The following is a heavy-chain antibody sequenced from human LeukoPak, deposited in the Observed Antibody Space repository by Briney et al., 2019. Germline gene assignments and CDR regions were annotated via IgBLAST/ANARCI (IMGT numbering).Heavy chain of an antibody. CDR1: GWSFSDYY. V-gene: IGHV4-34*01. J-gene: IGHJ3*02. CDR3: ARGGGDCSSTTCYAFNI. CDR2: INHSGNT. D-gene: IGHD2-2*01. Sequence: PSETLSLTCAVYGWSFSDYYWNWIRQPPGKGLEWIGEINHSGNTNYNPSLKSRVTISVDTSKNQFSLKLSSVTAADTAVYYCARGGGDCSSTTCYAFNIWGQGTMVTVSS.